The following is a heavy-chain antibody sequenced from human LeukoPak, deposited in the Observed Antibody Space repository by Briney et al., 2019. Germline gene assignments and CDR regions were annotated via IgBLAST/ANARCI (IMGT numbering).Heavy chain of an antibody. J-gene: IGHJ3*01. CDR2: INTDRINT. V-gene: IGHV3-74*01. CDR1: GFTFSSYE. D-gene: IGHD3-16*01. CDR3: ARDFLNMGG. Sequence: GGSLRLSSAASGFTFSSYEMNWVPQAPGNRLVWGSRINTDRINTNYTDSVKGRFTISRDNAKNTLYLHMIRLRSEATARYCFARDFLNMGGWGEGEMVTVSS.